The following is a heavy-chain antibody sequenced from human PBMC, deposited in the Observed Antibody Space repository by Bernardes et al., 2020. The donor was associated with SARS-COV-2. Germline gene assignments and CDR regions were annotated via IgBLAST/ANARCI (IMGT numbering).Heavy chain of an antibody. J-gene: IGHJ4*02. CDR2: ISSGSNTI. V-gene: IGHV3-48*01. CDR1: GFTFSDYT. CDR3: ARDCSSTNCYTEFDS. D-gene: IGHD2-2*02. Sequence: GGSLRLSCAASGFTFSDYTMNWVRQAPGKGLEWISYISSGSNTIYYADSVRGRFTISRDNAKNSLYLQMNGLRAEDTAVYYCARDCSSTNCYTEFDSWGQGTLVTVSS.